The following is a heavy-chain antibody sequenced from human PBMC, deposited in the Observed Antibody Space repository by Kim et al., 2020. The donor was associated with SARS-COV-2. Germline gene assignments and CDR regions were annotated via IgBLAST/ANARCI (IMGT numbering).Heavy chain of an antibody. D-gene: IGHD3-9*01. J-gene: IGHJ4*02. CDR2: INPKTGNP. CDR1: GYTFTNYV. CDR3: ARDYAILTVGY. Sequence: ASVKVSCKASGYTFTNYVVNWVRQTPGQVLEWMGWINPKTGNPTYAQGFTGRFVFSLDTSVSTAYLQIIGLKAEDTAVYYCARDYAILTVGYWGQGTLVT. V-gene: IGHV7-4-1*02.